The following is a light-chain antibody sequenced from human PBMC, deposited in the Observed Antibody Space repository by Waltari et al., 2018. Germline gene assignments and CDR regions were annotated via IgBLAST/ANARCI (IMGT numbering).Light chain of an antibody. J-gene: IGLJ1*01. V-gene: IGLV3-1*01. Sequence: SYELTQPPSVSVSAGQTASITCSGDKLGHKFVCWFQQRPGQSPVLVIYQEKKRPSGIPERFSGSNSGNTATLTISGTQPLDEADYYCQAWDGSSDSYVFGSGTKVTV. CDR2: QEK. CDR1: KLGHKF. CDR3: QAWDGSSDSYV.